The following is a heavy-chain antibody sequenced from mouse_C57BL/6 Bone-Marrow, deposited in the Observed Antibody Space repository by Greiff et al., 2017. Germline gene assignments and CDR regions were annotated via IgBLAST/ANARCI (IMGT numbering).Heavy chain of an antibody. CDR2: INPSSGYT. J-gene: IGHJ3*01. Sequence: QVQLQQSGAELARPGASVKMSCKASGYTFTSYTMHWVKQRPGQGLEWIGYINPSSGYTKYNQKFKDKATLTADKSSSTAYMQLSSLTYEDSAVYYCASDGYYVTFLFAYWGQGTLVTVSA. V-gene: IGHV1-4*01. D-gene: IGHD2-3*01. CDR3: ASDGYYVTFLFAY. CDR1: GYTFTSYT.